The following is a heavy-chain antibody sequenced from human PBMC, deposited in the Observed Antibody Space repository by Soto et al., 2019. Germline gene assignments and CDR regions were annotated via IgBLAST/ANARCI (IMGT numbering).Heavy chain of an antibody. CDR3: ERHSTYDYDFWSGYYAQDYYYYYMDV. D-gene: IGHD3-3*01. V-gene: IGHV4-59*08. J-gene: IGHJ6*03. CDR1: GGSISSYY. Sequence: SETLSLTCTVSGGSISSYYLSWIRQPPEKGLEWIGYIYYSGSTNYNPSLKSRVTISVDTSKNQFSLKLSSVTAADTAVYYCERHSTYDYDFWSGYYAQDYYYYYMDVWGKGTTVTVSS. CDR2: IYYSGST.